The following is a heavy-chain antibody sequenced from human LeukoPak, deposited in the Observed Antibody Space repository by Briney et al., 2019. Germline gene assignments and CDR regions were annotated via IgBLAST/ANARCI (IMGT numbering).Heavy chain of an antibody. J-gene: IGHJ4*02. CDR1: GHTFTSYG. Sequence: ASVKVSCKASGHTFTSYGISWVRQAPGQGLEWMGWISAYNGNTNYAQKLQGRVTMTTDTSTSTAYMELRSLRSDDTAVYYCARELTGTTISYYFDYWGQGTPVTVSS. CDR2: ISAYNGNT. CDR3: ARELTGTTISYYFDY. D-gene: IGHD1-1*01. V-gene: IGHV1-18*04.